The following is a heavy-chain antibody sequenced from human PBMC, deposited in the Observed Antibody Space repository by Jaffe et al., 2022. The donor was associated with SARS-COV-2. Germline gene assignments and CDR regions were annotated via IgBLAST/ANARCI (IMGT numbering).Heavy chain of an antibody. CDR3: ARRRYSTYDYIWFDP. CDR1: GGSLSDYY. CDR2: IYHSGTT. V-gene: IGHV4-34*01. Sequence: QVQLQQWGAGLLKPSETLYLTCGVYGGSLSDYYWGWIRQPPGEGLQWIGEIYHSGTTNYNPSLMSRVTISLDRSKNQFSLELSAVTAADTAMYYCARRRYSTYDYIWFDPWGQGTLVTVSS. J-gene: IGHJ5*02. D-gene: IGHD5-12*01.